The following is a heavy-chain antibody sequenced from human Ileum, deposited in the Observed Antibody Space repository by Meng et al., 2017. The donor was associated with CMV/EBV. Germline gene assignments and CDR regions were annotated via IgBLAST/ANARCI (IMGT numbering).Heavy chain of an antibody. J-gene: IGHJ4*02. CDR2: INPNSGGT. D-gene: IGHD1-26*01. V-gene: IGHV1-2*02. CDR1: GYTFTGYY. Sequence: QVQLVQSGPEVKKPGASVSVSCKASGYTFTGYYIHWVRQAPGQGLEWMGYINPNSGGTNFAQNFQGRVTMIRDRSISTAYMELSRLRSDDTAVYFCARGIRVGDTGWHFDYWGQGTLVTVDS. CDR3: ARGIRVGDTGWHFDY.